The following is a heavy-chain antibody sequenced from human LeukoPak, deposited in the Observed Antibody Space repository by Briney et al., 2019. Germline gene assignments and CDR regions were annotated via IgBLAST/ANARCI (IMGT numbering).Heavy chain of an antibody. Sequence: GGSLRLSCAASGFTFSSYAMSWVRQAPGKGLEWVSAISGSGGSTYYADSVKGRFTISRDNAKNSLYLQMNSLRAEDTAVYYCARDCRQWLVVVQEFDYWGQGTPVTVSS. D-gene: IGHD6-19*01. V-gene: IGHV3-23*01. J-gene: IGHJ4*02. CDR1: GFTFSSYA. CDR3: ARDCRQWLVVVQEFDY. CDR2: ISGSGGST.